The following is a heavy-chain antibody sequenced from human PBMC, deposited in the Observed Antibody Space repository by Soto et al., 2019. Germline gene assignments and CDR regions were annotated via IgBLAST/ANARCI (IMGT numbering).Heavy chain of an antibody. Sequence: GGSLRLSCAASGFTFSRYGFHWVRQAPGRGLESVSAISGSGGSTYYADSVKGRFTISRDNSKNTLYLQMNSLRAEDTAVCYCASRPYYDILTGYPFDYWGQGTLVTVSS. V-gene: IGHV3-23*01. D-gene: IGHD3-9*01. CDR1: GFTFSRYG. CDR2: ISGSGGST. CDR3: ASRPYYDILTGYPFDY. J-gene: IGHJ4*02.